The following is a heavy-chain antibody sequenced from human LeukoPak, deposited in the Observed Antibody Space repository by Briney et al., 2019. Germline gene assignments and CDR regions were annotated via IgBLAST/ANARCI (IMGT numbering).Heavy chain of an antibody. J-gene: IGHJ4*02. D-gene: IGHD1-26*01. Sequence: GGSLRLSCAASGFTFSSYSMNWVRQAPGKGLEWVSSISSSSSYIYYADSVKGRFTISRDNAKNSLYLQMNSLRAEDTAVYYWAREGVTTPTSFGYWGQGTLVTGSS. CDR2: ISSSSSYI. CDR3: AREGVTTPTSFGY. V-gene: IGHV3-21*01. CDR1: GFTFSSYS.